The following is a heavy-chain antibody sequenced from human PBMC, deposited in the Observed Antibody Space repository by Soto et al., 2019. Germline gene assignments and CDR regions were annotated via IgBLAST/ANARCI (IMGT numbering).Heavy chain of an antibody. V-gene: IGHV4-34*01. CDR1: VGSVNGYY. J-gene: IGHJ5*02. Sequence: SSETLSLTCAFYVGSVNGYYWNWIRQPPGKGLEWIGEINHTGGTHYNPSPKSRVTMSVDTSKNQFSLRLSSVTAADTAIYYCATRITVFGLLIPPFDPWGQGTQVTVSS. CDR2: INHTGGT. CDR3: ATRITVFGLLIPPFDP. D-gene: IGHD3-3*01.